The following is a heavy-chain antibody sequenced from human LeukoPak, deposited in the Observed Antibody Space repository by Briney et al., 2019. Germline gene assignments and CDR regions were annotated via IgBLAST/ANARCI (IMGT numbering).Heavy chain of an antibody. V-gene: IGHV3-21*01. CDR3: ARSRLIMITFGGVIVHDY. CDR2: ISSSSSYI. Sequence: GGSLRLSCAASGFTFSSYSMNWVRQAPGKGLEWVSSISSSSSYIYYADSVKGRFTISRDNAKNSLYLQMNSLRAEDTAVYYCARSRLIMITFGGVIVHDYWGQGTLVTVSS. CDR1: GFTFSSYS. D-gene: IGHD3-16*02. J-gene: IGHJ4*02.